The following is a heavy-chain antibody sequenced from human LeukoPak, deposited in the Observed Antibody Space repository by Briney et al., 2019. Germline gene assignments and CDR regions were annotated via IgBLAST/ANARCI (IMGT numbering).Heavy chain of an antibody. CDR3: ARVYYDTSGSFIFDY. V-gene: IGHV4-34*01. CDR2: INHSGST. D-gene: IGHD3-22*01. CDR1: GGSFSGYY. J-gene: IGHJ4*02. Sequence: PSETLSLTCAVYGGSFSGYYWSWIRQPPGKGLEWIGEINHSGSTNYNPSLKSRVTISVDTSKNQFSLKLSSVTAADTALYYCARVYYDTSGSFIFDYWGQGTLVTVSS.